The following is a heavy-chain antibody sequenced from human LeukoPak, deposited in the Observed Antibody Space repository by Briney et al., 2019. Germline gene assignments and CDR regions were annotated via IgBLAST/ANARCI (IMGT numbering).Heavy chain of an antibody. CDR3: TSGTSGRAGSNWDYFFAY. CDR2: ISGYTGNT. Sequence: ASVKVSCKASNYTFTSYGISWVRQAPGQGLEWMGWISGYTGNTNSAQKFQGRVSMTTDTSTSTAYMELSSLRSEDTALYYCTSGTSGRAGSNWDYFFAYWGQGTLVTVSS. D-gene: IGHD6-13*01. CDR1: NYTFTSYG. J-gene: IGHJ4*02. V-gene: IGHV1-18*01.